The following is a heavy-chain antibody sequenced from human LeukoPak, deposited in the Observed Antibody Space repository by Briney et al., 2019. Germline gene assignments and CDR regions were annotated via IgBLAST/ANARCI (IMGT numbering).Heavy chain of an antibody. CDR2: IKSDGTYS. Sequence: GGSLRLSCAASGFTFSSHWMHWVRQAPGKGLVCVARIKSDGTYSDYGGAVRGRFTISRDNAKDTLYLQMNSLRAEDTAIYYCVRDDDYYSVDYWGQGTLVTVSS. D-gene: IGHD4/OR15-4a*01. J-gene: IGHJ4*02. CDR3: VRDDDYYSVDY. V-gene: IGHV3-74*01. CDR1: GFTFSSHW.